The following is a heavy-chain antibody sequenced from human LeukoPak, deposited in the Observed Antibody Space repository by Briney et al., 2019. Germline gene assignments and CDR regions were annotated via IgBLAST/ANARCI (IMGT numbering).Heavy chain of an antibody. D-gene: IGHD3-10*01. CDR3: ARERTQRVTMVRGVIIVNNWFDP. V-gene: IGHV1-2*02. CDR2: INPNSGGT. Sequence: GASVKVSCKASGHTFTGYYMHWVRQAPGQGLEWMGWINPNSGGTNYAQKFQGRITTTRDTAISAAYMELSRLRSDDTAVYYCARERTQRVTMVRGVIIVNNWFDPWGQGTLVTVSS. J-gene: IGHJ5*02. CDR1: GHTFTGYY.